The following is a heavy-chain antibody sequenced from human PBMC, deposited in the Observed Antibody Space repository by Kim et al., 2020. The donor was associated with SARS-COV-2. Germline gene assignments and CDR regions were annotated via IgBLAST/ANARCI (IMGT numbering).Heavy chain of an antibody. CDR3: ARDLRVKPRTSE. J-gene: IGHJ4*02. Sequence: SETLSLTCTVSGGSISSSSYYWGWIRQPPGKGLEWIGSIYYSGSTYYNPSLKSRVTISVDTSKNQFSLKLSSVTAADTAVYYCARDLRVKPRTSEWGQGT. D-gene: IGHD3-16*02. CDR1: GGSISSSSYY. V-gene: IGHV4-39*07. CDR2: IYYSGST.